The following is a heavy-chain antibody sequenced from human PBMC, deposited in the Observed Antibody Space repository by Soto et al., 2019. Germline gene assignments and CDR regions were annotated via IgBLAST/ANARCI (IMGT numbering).Heavy chain of an antibody. CDR2: INPNSGGT. D-gene: IGHD3-10*01. Sequence: SVKVSCKASGYTFTGYYMHWVRQAPGQGLEWMGWINPNSGGTNYAQKFQGWVTMTRDTSISTAYMELSRLRSDDTAVYYCAISDSSTMVSPFDYWGQGTLVTVSS. V-gene: IGHV1-2*04. J-gene: IGHJ4*02. CDR3: AISDSSTMVSPFDY. CDR1: GYTFTGYY.